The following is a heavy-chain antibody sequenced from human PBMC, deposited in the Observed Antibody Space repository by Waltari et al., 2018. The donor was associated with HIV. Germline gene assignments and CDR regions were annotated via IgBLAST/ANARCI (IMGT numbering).Heavy chain of an antibody. CDR3: ARELSDYGATAWFDY. J-gene: IGHJ4*02. Sequence: QVQLQESGPGLVKPSQTLSLTCTVSGGSISSGSYYWGWIRQAAGKGLEWIGRIYTSRNTNYRPSLNSRVTISMDTSKNQFSLRLSSVTAADTAVYYCARELSDYGATAWFDYWGRGTLVTVSS. D-gene: IGHD3-16*01. CDR1: GGSISSGSYY. V-gene: IGHV4-61*02. CDR2: IYTSRNT.